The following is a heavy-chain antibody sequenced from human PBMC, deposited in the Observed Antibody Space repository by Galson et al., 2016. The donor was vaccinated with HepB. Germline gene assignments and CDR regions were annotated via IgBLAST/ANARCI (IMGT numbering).Heavy chain of an antibody. J-gene: IGHJ2*01. CDR2: IHSGGTT. CDR1: GFTVSSNY. D-gene: IGHD2-21*02. V-gene: IGHV3-53*01. Sequence: SLRLSCAASGFTVSSNYISWVRQAPGKGLEWVSVIHSGGTTYYAYSVKGRFTISRDNSKNTVFLQMNNVRPEDTAVYYCARQVVTAINWYLDLWGRGTLVTVSS. CDR3: ARQVVTAINWYLDL.